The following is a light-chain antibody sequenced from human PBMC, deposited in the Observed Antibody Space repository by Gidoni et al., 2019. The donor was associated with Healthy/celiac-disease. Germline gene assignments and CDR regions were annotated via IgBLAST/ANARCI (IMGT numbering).Light chain of an antibody. CDR3: QQSYSTPRP. CDR1: QSISSY. Sequence: DIQMTQSPSSLSASVGDRVTITCRASQSISSYFNWYQQKPGKAPKLLIYAASSLQSGVTSRFSGSGSGTDFTLTISSLQHEDFATYYCQQSYSTPRPFGQGTRLEIK. J-gene: IGKJ5*01. CDR2: AAS. V-gene: IGKV1-39*01.